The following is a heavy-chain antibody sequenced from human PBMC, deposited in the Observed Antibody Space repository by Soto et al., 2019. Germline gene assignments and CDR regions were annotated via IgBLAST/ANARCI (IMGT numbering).Heavy chain of an antibody. D-gene: IGHD6-13*01. V-gene: IGHV3-11*06. J-gene: IGHJ5*01. CDR3: ARLRASGWYMGGCLDS. Sequence: PGGSLRLSCVVSGFTFSDYYMSWLRQAPGKGLEWVSYIVTSSAYTKYADFVKGRFSISRDNAKNSLYLEMNSLRVEDTAVYYCARLRASGWYMGGCLDSWGQGTLVTVSS. CDR1: GFTFSDYY. CDR2: IVTSSAYT.